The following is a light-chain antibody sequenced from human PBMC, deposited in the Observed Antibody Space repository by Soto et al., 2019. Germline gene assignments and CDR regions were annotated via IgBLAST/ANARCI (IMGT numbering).Light chain of an antibody. V-gene: IGKV3-20*01. Sequence: EIVLTQSPGTLSLSPGERATLSCRASQSVSSTYLAWYQQKPGQAPRLLIYGASNRATGIPDMFSGSGSGTDFILRISRLEPEDFAVDYCQQYGSSPLTFGEGNKVESK. CDR2: GAS. CDR1: QSVSSTY. J-gene: IGKJ4*01. CDR3: QQYGSSPLT.